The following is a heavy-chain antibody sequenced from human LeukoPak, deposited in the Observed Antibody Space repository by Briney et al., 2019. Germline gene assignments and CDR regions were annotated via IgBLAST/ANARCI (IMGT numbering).Heavy chain of an antibody. D-gene: IGHD3-22*01. CDR3: ARIAPVYDSSGGLFDY. CDR1: GYSITGGSN. Sequence: SETLSLTCTVSGYSITGGSNWGWFRRPPGRGLGGLGSIYHSGSTYYNPSLKSRVTISVDTSKNQFSLKLSSVTAADTAVYYCARIAPVYDSSGGLFDYWGQGTLVTVSS. V-gene: IGHV4-38-2*02. CDR2: IYHSGST. J-gene: IGHJ4*02.